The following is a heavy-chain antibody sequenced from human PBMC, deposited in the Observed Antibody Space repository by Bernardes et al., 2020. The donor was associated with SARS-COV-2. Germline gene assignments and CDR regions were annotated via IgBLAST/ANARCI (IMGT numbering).Heavy chain of an antibody. CDR2: IKQDGSEK. D-gene: IGHD3-3*01. V-gene: IGHV3-7*01. J-gene: IGHJ6*02. CDR1: GFTFSSYW. Sequence: GGSLRLSCAASGFTFSSYWMSWVRQAPGKGLEWVANIKQDGSEKYYVDSVKGRFTISRDNAKNSLYLQMNSLRAEDTAVYYCARDSFTIFGSTQHYYYYYGMDVWGQGTTVTVSS. CDR3: ARDSFTIFGSTQHYYYYYGMDV.